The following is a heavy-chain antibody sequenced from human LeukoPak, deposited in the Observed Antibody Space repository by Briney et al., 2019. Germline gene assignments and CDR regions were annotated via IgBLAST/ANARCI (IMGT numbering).Heavy chain of an antibody. D-gene: IGHD5-18*01. CDR3: ARTTEGGYTYNFFYYYYMDV. Sequence: PSETLSLTCAVYGGSFSGYYWSWIRQPPGKGLEWIGEINHSGSTHYSPSLRSRVTISVDTSKNQFSLKLSSLTAADTAVYYCARTTEGGYTYNFFYYYYMDVWGKGTTVTISS. V-gene: IGHV4-34*01. J-gene: IGHJ6*03. CDR1: GGSFSGYY. CDR2: INHSGST.